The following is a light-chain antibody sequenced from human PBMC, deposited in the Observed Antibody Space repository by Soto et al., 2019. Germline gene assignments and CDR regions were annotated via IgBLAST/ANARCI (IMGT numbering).Light chain of an antibody. CDR3: SSHTSGSTRV. Sequence: QSVLTQPASVSGSPGQSIAISCTGTFSDVGGYDYVSWYQQHPDKAPKLMIYEVTKRPSGVSNRFSGSKSGNTASLTISGLQPEDEADYYCSSHTSGSTRVFGSGTKVTVI. CDR1: FSDVGGYDY. CDR2: EVT. J-gene: IGLJ1*01. V-gene: IGLV2-14*01.